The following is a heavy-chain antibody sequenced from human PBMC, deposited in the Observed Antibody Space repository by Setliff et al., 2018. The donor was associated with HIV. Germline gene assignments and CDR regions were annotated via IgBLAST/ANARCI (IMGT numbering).Heavy chain of an antibody. CDR3: ARHYNFWSGYSRYYNMDV. Sequence: PSETLSLTCIVSGGSISSGGYYWSWIRQHPGKGLEWIGYIYYSGSTYYNPSLKSRVTISVDTSKNQFSLKVTSVTAADTAVCYCARHYNFWSGYSRYYNMDVWGKGTTVTVSS. CDR1: GGSISSGGYY. D-gene: IGHD3-3*01. J-gene: IGHJ6*03. V-gene: IGHV4-31*03. CDR2: IYYSGST.